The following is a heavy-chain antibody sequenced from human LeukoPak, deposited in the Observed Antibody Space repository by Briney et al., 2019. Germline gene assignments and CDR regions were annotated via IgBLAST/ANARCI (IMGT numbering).Heavy chain of an antibody. CDR2: IYPGDSDT. Sequence: GESLKISRKGSGYSFTSYWIGWVRQMPGKGLEWMGIIYPGDSDTRYSPSFQGQVTISADKSISTAYLQWSSLKASDTAMYYCARSLKHIAADYYFDYWGQGTLVTVSS. CDR3: ARSLKHIAADYYFDY. J-gene: IGHJ4*02. D-gene: IGHD6-13*01. V-gene: IGHV5-51*01. CDR1: GYSFTSYW.